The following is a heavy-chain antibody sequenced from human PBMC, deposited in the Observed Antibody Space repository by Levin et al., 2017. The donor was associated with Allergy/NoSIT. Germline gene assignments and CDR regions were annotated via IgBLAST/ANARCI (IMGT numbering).Heavy chain of an antibody. Sequence: ASVKVSCAASGFTFSSYAMSWVRQAPGKGLEWVSGISGSGGSTYYADSVQGRFTISRDNAKNTLYLQMNSLRAEDTAVYYCAKGHIAARISVGMDVWGQGTTVTVSS. CDR2: ISGSGGST. CDR3: AKGHIAARISVGMDV. V-gene: IGHV3-23*01. J-gene: IGHJ6*02. D-gene: IGHD6-6*01. CDR1: GFTFSSYA.